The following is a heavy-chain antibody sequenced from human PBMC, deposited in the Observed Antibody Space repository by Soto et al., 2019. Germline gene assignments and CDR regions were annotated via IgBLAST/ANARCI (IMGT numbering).Heavy chain of an antibody. Sequence: GESLKISCKGSGYSFTSYLIGWVRQMLGKGLEWMGIIYPGDSDTRYSPSFQGQVTISADKSISTAYLQWSSLKASDTAVYYCTRCRISVAGALYGMDVWGQGTTVTVSS. CDR1: GYSFTSYL. D-gene: IGHD6-19*01. CDR3: TRCRISVAGALYGMDV. J-gene: IGHJ6*02. CDR2: IYPGDSDT. V-gene: IGHV5-51*03.